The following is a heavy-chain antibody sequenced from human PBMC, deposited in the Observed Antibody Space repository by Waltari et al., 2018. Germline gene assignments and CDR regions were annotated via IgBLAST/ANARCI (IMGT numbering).Heavy chain of an antibody. V-gene: IGHV3-30*02. CDR3: ARERRGYYAEW. CDR2: ISYDGRNK. Sequence: QVQLVESGGGVVQPGGSLRLSCAASGFTFREYAMHWVRQAPGKGREGVTLISYDGRNKYYADSVKGRFTISRDDSKNTLYLQMNSLRDEDTAIYYCARERRGYYAEWWGQGTLVAVSS. J-gene: IGHJ4*02. D-gene: IGHD3-3*01. CDR1: GFTFREYA.